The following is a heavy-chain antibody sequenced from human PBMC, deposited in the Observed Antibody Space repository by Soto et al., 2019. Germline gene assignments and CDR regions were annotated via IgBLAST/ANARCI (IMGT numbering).Heavy chain of an antibody. CDR2: ISAYDGNT. J-gene: IGHJ6*03. Sequence: QVQLVPSGAEVKKPGASVKVSCKASGYTFTSYGISWVRQAPGQGLEWMGWISAYDGNTNYAQKLQGRVTMTTDTSLSTAYMELRSLRSDDTAVYYCSRGLVMGDPYYYYYYYMDVCGKGTTVTVSS. D-gene: IGHD2-15*01. CDR1: GYTFTSYG. CDR3: SRGLVMGDPYYYYYYYMDV. V-gene: IGHV1-18*01.